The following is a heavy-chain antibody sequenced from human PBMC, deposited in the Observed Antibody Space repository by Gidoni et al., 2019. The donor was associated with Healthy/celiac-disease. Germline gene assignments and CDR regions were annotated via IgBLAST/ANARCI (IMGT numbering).Heavy chain of an antibody. Sequence: EVQLVESGGVLVKPGGSLRLSCAASGFPFSSYSMNWVRQAQVKGLEWVSSISSSSSYKYYADSVKGRFTISRDNAKNSLYLQMNSLRAEDTAVYYCARGSWGGSYSFDYWGQGTLVTVSS. D-gene: IGHD2-15*01. CDR3: ARGSWGGSYSFDY. J-gene: IGHJ4*02. CDR1: GFPFSSYS. CDR2: ISSSSSYK. V-gene: IGHV3-21*01.